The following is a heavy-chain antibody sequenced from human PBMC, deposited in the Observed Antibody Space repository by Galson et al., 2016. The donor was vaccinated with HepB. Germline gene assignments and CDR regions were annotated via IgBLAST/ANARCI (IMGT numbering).Heavy chain of an antibody. J-gene: IGHJ2*01. CDR1: GGSISSSSYY. CDR2: MYYKGST. V-gene: IGHV4-39*01. CDR3: ARPISDCRSTSCYSEGDWYFDL. D-gene: IGHD2-2*01. Sequence: ETLSLTCTVSGGSISSSSYYWGWIRQPPGKGLEWIGIMYYKGSTYYNPSLKSRVTISADTSKHQFSLKLTSVTAADTAVYYCARPISDCRSTSCYSEGDWYFDLWGRGTLVTVAS.